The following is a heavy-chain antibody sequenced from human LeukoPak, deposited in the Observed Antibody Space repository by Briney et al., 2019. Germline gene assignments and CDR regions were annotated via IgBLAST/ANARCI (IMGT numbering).Heavy chain of an antibody. V-gene: IGHV4-59*01. CDR2: IYYSGTT. J-gene: IGHJ4*02. D-gene: IGHD6-13*01. CDR3: ARGVYIAAAQYGY. Sequence: PSETLSLTCTVSGGSISSYYWSGIRQPPGEGREGRGYIYYSGTTNYNPSLNSRVTISVDTPKNQFPLTLTSVTAADTAVYYCARGVYIAAAQYGYWGQGPLVTVSS. CDR1: GGSISSYY.